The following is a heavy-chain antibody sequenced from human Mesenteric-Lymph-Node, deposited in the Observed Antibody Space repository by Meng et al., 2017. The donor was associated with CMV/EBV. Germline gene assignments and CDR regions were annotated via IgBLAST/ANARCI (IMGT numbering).Heavy chain of an antibody. D-gene: IGHD6-19*01. Sequence: GGSLRLSCVASGFTFSSYEMNWVRQAPGKGLEWVSYISSSGSTIYYADSVKGRFTISRDNAKNSVYLQMNSLRAEDTALYYCAKDINGYSSGGGDYWGQGTLVTVSS. CDR3: AKDINGYSSGGGDY. CDR1: GFTFSSYE. V-gene: IGHV3-48*03. CDR2: ISSSGSTI. J-gene: IGHJ4*02.